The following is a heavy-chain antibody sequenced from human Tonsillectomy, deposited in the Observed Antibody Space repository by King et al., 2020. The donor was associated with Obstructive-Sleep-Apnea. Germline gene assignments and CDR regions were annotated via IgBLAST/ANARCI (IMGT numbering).Heavy chain of an antibody. V-gene: IGHV2-70*01. J-gene: IGHJ3*02. CDR1: GFSLSTSGMC. CDR3: GRIREQWGAFDI. CDR2: IDCDDDK. D-gene: IGHD1-26*01. Sequence: VTLKESGPALVKPTQTLTLTCTFSGFSLSTSGMCVSWIRQPPGKALEWLALIDCDDDKYYSTSLKTRLTISKDTSKNQVDLTMINMDPVDTATSSCGRIREQWGAFDIWGQGRMVTVSS.